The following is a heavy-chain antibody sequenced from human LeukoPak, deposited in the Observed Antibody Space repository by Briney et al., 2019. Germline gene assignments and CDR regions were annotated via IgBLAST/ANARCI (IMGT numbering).Heavy chain of an antibody. J-gene: IGHJ3*02. V-gene: IGHV3-9*01. CDR1: GFTFDDYA. CDR3: AKARDGLIGVAFDI. Sequence: GGSLRLSCAASGFTFDDYAMHWVQQAPGKGLEWVSGISWNSGSIGYADSVKGRFTISRDNAKNSLYLQMNSLRAEDTALYYCAKARDGLIGVAFDIWGQGTMVTVSS. D-gene: IGHD5-24*01. CDR2: ISWNSGSI.